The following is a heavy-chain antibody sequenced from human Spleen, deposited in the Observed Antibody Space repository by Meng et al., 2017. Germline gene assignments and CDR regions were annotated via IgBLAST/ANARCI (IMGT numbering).Heavy chain of an antibody. V-gene: IGHV7-4-1*02. CDR1: GSTFSKYT. CDR2: MNTKTGEP. J-gene: IGHJ4*02. CDR3: ARVAGSNVGEFEY. D-gene: IGHD3-10*01. Sequence: QVQLVQSGSELKKPGASVKVSCTASGSTFSKYTMNWVRQAPGQGLEWMGWMNTKTGEPTYVQGFTGRFVFSLDTSVSTAYLQINSLQADDTAVYYCARVAGSNVGEFEYWGQGTLVTVSS.